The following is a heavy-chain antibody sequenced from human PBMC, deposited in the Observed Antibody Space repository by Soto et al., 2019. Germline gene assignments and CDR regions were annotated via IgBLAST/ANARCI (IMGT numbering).Heavy chain of an antibody. Sequence: QVQLQQWGAGLLKPSETLSLTCAVYGGSFSGYYWSWIRQPPGKGLEWIGEINHSGSTNYNPSLKSRVNISVDTSKNQFSLKLSSVTAADTAVYYCARGGGLGSRGSRFDPWGQGTLVTVSS. CDR1: GGSFSGYY. J-gene: IGHJ5*02. CDR2: INHSGST. CDR3: ARGGGLGSRGSRFDP. V-gene: IGHV4-34*01. D-gene: IGHD2-15*01.